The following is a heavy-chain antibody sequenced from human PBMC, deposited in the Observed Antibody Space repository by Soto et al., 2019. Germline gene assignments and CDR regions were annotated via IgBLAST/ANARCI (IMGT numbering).Heavy chain of an antibody. CDR1: GGTFSSSA. J-gene: IGHJ6*02. D-gene: IGHD6-13*01. CDR3: TRAAGTEPHSSSWTYSHRHGMYV. CDR2: IIPIFGTA. Sequence: VQLVPSGAEVKKTGSSVKVSCKASGGTFSSSAISWVRQAHGQGLEWMGGIIPIFGTANYAQTFPGRFTITADAYTSTAYLELSSLRPDDTAVYYGTRAAGTEPHSSSWTYSHRHGMYVWGQGHTVT. V-gene: IGHV1-69*01.